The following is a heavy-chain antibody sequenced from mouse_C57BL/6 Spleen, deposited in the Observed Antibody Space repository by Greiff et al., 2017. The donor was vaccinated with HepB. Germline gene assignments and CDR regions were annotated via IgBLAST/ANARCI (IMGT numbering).Heavy chain of an antibody. CDR3: ARDPDIYGSSQYYIDY. D-gene: IGHD1-1*01. Sequence: EVKVVEPGGGLVKPGGSLKLSCAASGFTFSSYAMPWVSQTPEKRLEWVGTISDGGSYTYYPDNVKGRFTITIDNAKNNPYLQLNHLKSEDTAMYYCARDPDIYGSSQYYIDYWGQGTTLTVSS. J-gene: IGHJ2*01. CDR2: ISDGGSYT. V-gene: IGHV5-4*01. CDR1: GFTFSSYA.